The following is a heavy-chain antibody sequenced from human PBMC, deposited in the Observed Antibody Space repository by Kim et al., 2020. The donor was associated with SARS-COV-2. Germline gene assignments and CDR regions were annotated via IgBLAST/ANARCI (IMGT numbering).Heavy chain of an antibody. CDR2: ISYDGSNK. CDR3: ARVSDYYGSGSYYFDY. D-gene: IGHD3-10*01. Sequence: GGSLRLSCAASGFTFSSYAMHWVRQAPGKGLEWVAVISYDGSNKYYADSVKGRFTISRDNSKNTLYLQMNSLRAEDTAVYYCARVSDYYGSGSYYFDYWGQGTLVTVSS. V-gene: IGHV3-30*04. J-gene: IGHJ4*02. CDR1: GFTFSSYA.